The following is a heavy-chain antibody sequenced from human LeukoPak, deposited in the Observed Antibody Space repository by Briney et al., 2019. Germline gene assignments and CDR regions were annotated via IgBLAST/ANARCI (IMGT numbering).Heavy chain of an antibody. CDR2: IYHSGST. Sequence: SETLSLTCAVSGGSLSSGGYSWSWIRQPPGKGLEWIGSIYHSGSTYYNPSLKSRVTISVDTSKNQFSLKLSSVTAADTAVYYCAGYGHTKFDYWGRGTLVTVSS. D-gene: IGHD5-12*01. CDR3: AGYGHTKFDY. J-gene: IGHJ4*02. V-gene: IGHV4-30-2*03. CDR1: GGSLSSGGYS.